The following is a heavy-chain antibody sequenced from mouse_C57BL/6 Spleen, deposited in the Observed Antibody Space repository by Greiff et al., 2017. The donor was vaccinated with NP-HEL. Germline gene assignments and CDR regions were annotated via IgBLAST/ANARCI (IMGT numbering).Heavy chain of an antibody. CDR2: INPSSGYT. CDR3: AGGGTGYYFDY. J-gene: IGHJ2*01. V-gene: IGHV1-4*01. Sequence: QVQLKESGAELARPGASVKMSCKASGYTFTSYTMHWVKQRPGQGLEWIGYINPSSGYTKYNQKFKDKATLTADKSSSTAYMQLSSLTSEDSAVYYCAGGGTGYYFDYWGQGTTLTVSS. D-gene: IGHD4-1*01. CDR1: GYTFTSYT.